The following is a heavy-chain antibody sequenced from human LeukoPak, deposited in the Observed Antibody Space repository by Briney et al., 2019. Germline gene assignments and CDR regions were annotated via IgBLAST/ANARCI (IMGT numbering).Heavy chain of an antibody. Sequence: ASVKVSCKASGYTFTGHYMHWVRQAPGQGLEWMGIINPSGGSTSYAQKFQGRVTMTRDTSTSTVYMELSSLRSEDTAVYYCARDSGMVRGTVDYWGQGTLVTVSS. V-gene: IGHV1-46*01. CDR3: ARDSGMVRGTVDY. CDR1: GYTFTGHY. D-gene: IGHD3-10*01. CDR2: INPSGGST. J-gene: IGHJ4*02.